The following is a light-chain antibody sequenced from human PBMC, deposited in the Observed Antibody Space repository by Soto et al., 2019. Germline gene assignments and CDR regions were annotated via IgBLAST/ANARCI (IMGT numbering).Light chain of an antibody. Sequence: DIQMTQSPSSLSASVGDRVTITCRASQNIRSFLNWYQQKPGKAPKLLIYAASSLQSGVPSRFSGSGSGTDFTLTISSLQPEDFATYYCQQSYSTPPNFGQGTRLEIK. CDR3: QQSYSTPPN. CDR2: AAS. CDR1: QNIRSF. V-gene: IGKV1-39*01. J-gene: IGKJ2*01.